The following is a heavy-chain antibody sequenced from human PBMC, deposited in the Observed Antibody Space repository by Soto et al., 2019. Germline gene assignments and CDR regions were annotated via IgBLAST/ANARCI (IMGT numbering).Heavy chain of an antibody. CDR2: INHSGST. D-gene: IGHD2-2*01. CDR1: GGSFSGYY. V-gene: IGHV4-34*01. Sequence: PSETLSLTCAVYGGSFSGYYWSWIRQPPGKGLEWIGEINHSGSTNYNPSLKSRVTISVDTSKNQFSLKLSSVTAADTAVYYCARGLRRRVVVPAAMAWYYYMDVWGKGTTVTVSS. J-gene: IGHJ6*03. CDR3: ARGLRRRVVVPAAMAWYYYMDV.